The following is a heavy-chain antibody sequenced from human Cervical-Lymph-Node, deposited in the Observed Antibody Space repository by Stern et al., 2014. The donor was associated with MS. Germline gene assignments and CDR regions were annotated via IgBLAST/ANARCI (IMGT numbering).Heavy chain of an antibody. Sequence: QVQLQESGPGLVKPSETLSLTCRVSGDSISPHNWRRWLRHSPGKGLERIGGFYHYGGTNKTPPLKRAVNLLIHTSHNHFSRNFSSVTAADTDMYYCVRRGGGQLVHFDYWGQGALVTVSS. CDR1: GDSISPHNW. V-gene: IGHV4-4*02. CDR3: VRRGGGQLVHFDY. J-gene: IGHJ4*02. CDR2: FYHYGGT. D-gene: IGHD6-13*01.